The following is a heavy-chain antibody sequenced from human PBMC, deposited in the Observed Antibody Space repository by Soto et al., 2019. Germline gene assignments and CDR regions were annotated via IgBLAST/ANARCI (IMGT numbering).Heavy chain of an antibody. V-gene: IGHV1-69*13. D-gene: IGHD6-13*01. J-gene: IGHJ4*02. CDR1: GGTFSSYA. CDR3: AARTAAAGKFDY. CDR2: IIPIFGTA. Sequence: ASVKVSCKASGGTFSSYAISWVRQAPGQGLEWMGGIIPIFGTANYAQKFQGRVTITADEPTSTAYMELSSLRSEDTAVYYCAARTAAAGKFDYWGQGTLVTVSS.